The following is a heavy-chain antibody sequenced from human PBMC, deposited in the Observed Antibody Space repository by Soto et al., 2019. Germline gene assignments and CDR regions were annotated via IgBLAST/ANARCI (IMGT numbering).Heavy chain of an antibody. D-gene: IGHD3-22*01. V-gene: IGHV3-11*01. J-gene: IGHJ4*02. CDR1: GCTFSDYY. CDR3: ARDLGSYESSGYFED. CDR2: ISSSGSII. Sequence: LCCAASGCTFSDYYLSCIRQAPVKGLEWISYISSSGSIIYYADSVKGRFTISRDNAKNSLYLQMNSLRAEDTAVYYCARDLGSYESSGYFEDWPQGTLV.